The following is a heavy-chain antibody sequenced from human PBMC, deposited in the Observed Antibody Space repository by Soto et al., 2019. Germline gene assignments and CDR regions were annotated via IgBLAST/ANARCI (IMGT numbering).Heavy chain of an antibody. CDR3: ASAPLTGYYYYYMDV. V-gene: IGHV1-3*01. CDR1: GYTFTSYA. CDR2: INAGNGNT. J-gene: IGHJ6*03. Sequence: ASVKVSCKASGYTFTSYAMHWVRQAPGQRLEWMGWINAGNGNTKYSQKFQGRVTITRDTSASTAYMELSSLRSEDTAVYYCASAPLTGYYYYYMDVWGKGTAVTVS. D-gene: IGHD3-9*01.